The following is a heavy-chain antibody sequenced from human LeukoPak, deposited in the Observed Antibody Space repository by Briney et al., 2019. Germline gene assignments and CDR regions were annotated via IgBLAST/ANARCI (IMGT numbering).Heavy chain of an antibody. V-gene: IGHV1-46*01. D-gene: IGHD2-2*01. J-gene: IGHJ5*02. CDR1: GYTFTSYY. Sequence: GASVKVSCKASGYTFTSYYIHWVRQAPGQGLEWMGIINPSGDGDSTSYAQKFQGRVIMTRDMSTNTVYMELSSLRSEDTAVYYCARGVCSGTSCYWGHNWFDPWGQGTLVTVSS. CDR3: ARGVCSGTSCYWGHNWFDP. CDR2: INPSGDGDST.